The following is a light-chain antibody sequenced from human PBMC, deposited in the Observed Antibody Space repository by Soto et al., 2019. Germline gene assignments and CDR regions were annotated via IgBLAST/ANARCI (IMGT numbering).Light chain of an antibody. V-gene: IGLV1-44*01. J-gene: IGLJ1*01. CDR1: SSNIGTNA. CDR3: AAWDDSLNGYV. Sequence: QSVLTQPPSASGTPGQRVTISCSGGSSNIGTNAVNWYQQLPGTAPKLLIYNNNQRPSGVPDRFSGSKSGTSASLAISRLRSEDEADYYCAAWDDSLNGYVFGTGTKGT. CDR2: NNN.